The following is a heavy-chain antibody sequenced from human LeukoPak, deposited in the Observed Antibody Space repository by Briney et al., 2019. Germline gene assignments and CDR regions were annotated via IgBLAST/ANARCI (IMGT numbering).Heavy chain of an antibody. D-gene: IGHD1-1*01. Sequence: GGSLRLSCAASGFTFSSYEMNWVRQAPGKGLEWVSYISSSGSSIYYADSVKGRFTISRDNSKNTLYLQMNSLRAEDTAVYYCAKMGNWNGPYDAFDIWGQGTMVTVSS. CDR2: ISSSGSSI. CDR3: AKMGNWNGPYDAFDI. CDR1: GFTFSSYE. V-gene: IGHV3-48*03. J-gene: IGHJ3*02.